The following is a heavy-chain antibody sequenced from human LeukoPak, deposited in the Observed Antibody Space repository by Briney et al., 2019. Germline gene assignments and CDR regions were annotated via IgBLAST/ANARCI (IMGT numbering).Heavy chain of an antibody. CDR1: AGSTSNYH. CDR2: IFYSGST. Sequence: SETLSLTCTVAAGSTSNYHWSWIRQPPGKGLEWIGCIFYSGSTYYNPSLKSRVTISVDTSKNQFSLRLSSVTAADTAVYYCARTNAFDIWGQGTMVTVSS. CDR3: ARTNAFDI. V-gene: IGHV4-59*08. J-gene: IGHJ3*02.